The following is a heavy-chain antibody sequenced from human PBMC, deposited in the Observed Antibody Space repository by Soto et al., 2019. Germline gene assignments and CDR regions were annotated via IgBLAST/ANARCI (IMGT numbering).Heavy chain of an antibody. CDR3: ARAFWSRNFDY. V-gene: IGHV4-34*01. D-gene: IGHD2-8*02. J-gene: IGHJ4*02. Sequence: SETLSLTCAVYGGSFSGYYCSWSRQPPGKGLEWIGEINHSGSTNYNPSLKSRVTISVDTSKNQFSLKLSSVTAADTAVYYCARAFWSRNFDYWGQGTLVTVSS. CDR2: INHSGST. CDR1: GGSFSGYY.